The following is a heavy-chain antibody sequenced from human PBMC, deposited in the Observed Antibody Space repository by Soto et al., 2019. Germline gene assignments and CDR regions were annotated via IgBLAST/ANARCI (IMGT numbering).Heavy chain of an antibody. CDR3: ARDMGWFGAPTGAFDY. D-gene: IGHD3-10*01. Sequence: SVKVSCKASGGTFSSYAISWVRQAPGQGLEWMGGIIPIFGTANYAQKFQGRVTITADESTSTAYMELSSLRSEDTAVYYCARDMGWFGAPTGAFDYWGQGTLVTVSS. CDR2: IIPIFGTA. CDR1: GGTFSSYA. J-gene: IGHJ4*02. V-gene: IGHV1-69*13.